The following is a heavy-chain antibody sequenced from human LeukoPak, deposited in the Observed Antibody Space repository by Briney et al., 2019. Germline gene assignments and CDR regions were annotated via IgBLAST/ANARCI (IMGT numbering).Heavy chain of an antibody. D-gene: IGHD2-15*01. CDR1: GGSFSGYY. J-gene: IGHJ5*02. V-gene: IGHV4-34*01. CDR2: INHSGST. Sequence: SETLSLTCAVYGGSFSGYYWSWIRQPPGKGLEWIGEINHSGSTNYNPSLKSRVTISVDTSKNQFSLKLSSVTAADTAVYYCARAPRLRYCSGGSCPNWFDPWGQGTLVTVSS. CDR3: ARAPRLRYCSGGSCPNWFDP.